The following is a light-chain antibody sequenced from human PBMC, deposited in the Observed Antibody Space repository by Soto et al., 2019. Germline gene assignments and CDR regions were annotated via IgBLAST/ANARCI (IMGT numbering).Light chain of an antibody. Sequence: QSVLTQPPSASGTPGQRVTISCSGSSSNIGSNYVYWYQQLPGTAPNLLIYSNNQRPSGVPDRFSGSKSGTSASLAISGLRSEDEADYYCSSWTSSTTPVLGGGTKLTVL. CDR2: SNN. CDR1: SSNIGSNY. V-gene: IGLV1-47*02. CDR3: SSWTSSTTPV. J-gene: IGLJ3*02.